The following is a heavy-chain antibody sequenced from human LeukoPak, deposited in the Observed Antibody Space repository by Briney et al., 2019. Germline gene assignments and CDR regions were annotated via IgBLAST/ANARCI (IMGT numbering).Heavy chain of an antibody. CDR2: ISYDGSNK. V-gene: IGHV3-30-3*01. J-gene: IGHJ6*02. D-gene: IGHD3-16*01. CDR3: ARVPRGGVDRYYYYGMDV. Sequence: GGSLRLSCAASGFTFSSYAMHWVRQAPGKGLEWVADISYDGSNKYYADSVKGRFTISRDNSKNTLYLQMNSLRAEDTAVYYCARVPRGGVDRYYYYGMDVWGQGTTVTVSS. CDR1: GFTFSSYA.